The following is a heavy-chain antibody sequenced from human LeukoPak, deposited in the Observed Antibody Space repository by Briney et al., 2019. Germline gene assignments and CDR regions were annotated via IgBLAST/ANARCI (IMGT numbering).Heavy chain of an antibody. CDR1: GYTFADYY. Sequence: ASVKVSCKASGYTFADYYIHWVRQAPGQGLEWMGWIYPKSGGTNSAQQFQGRVTMTRDPSISTAYMELSRLKFDDTAVYYCARVSTSGYRDWLDPWGQGTPVTVSS. J-gene: IGHJ5*02. D-gene: IGHD3-9*01. CDR3: ARVSTSGYRDWLDP. CDR2: IYPKSGGT. V-gene: IGHV1-2*02.